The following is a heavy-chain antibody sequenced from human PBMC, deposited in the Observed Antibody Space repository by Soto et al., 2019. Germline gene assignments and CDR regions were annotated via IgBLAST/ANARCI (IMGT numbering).Heavy chain of an antibody. CDR3: AGDAPSFGVVDDY. D-gene: IGHD3-3*01. CDR2: ISAYNGNT. Sequence: QVQLVQSGAEVKKPGASVKVSCKASGYTFTSYGISWVRQAPGQGLEWMGWISAYNGNTNYAQKLQGRVTMTTDTPTSTAYMELRSLRSGDTAVYCCAGDAPSFGVVDDYWGQGTLVTVSS. V-gene: IGHV1-18*01. J-gene: IGHJ4*02. CDR1: GYTFTSYG.